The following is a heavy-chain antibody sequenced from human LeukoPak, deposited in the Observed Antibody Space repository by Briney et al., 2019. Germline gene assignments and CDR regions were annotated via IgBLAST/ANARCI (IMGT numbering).Heavy chain of an antibody. CDR3: ARDFDMGGTPGDDFDY. Sequence: GGSLRLSCAASGFTLSNYWMHWVRRAPGKGPVCGARIKNDGSYTSYADSVKGRFTISRDDAKNTLYLQMSSLRAEDTAVYYCARDFDMGGTPGDDFDYWGRGTLVTVSS. V-gene: IGHV3-74*01. J-gene: IGHJ4*02. CDR1: GFTLSNYW. CDR2: IKNDGSYT. D-gene: IGHD3-9*01.